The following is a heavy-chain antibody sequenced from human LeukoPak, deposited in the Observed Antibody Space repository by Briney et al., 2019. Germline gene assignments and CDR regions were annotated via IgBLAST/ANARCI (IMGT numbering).Heavy chain of an antibody. CDR1: GGSITGYY. Sequence: SETLSLTCTVSGGSITGYYWNWIRQPAGQGLEWLGRVYSSGVGNYNPSLTSRVTMSVGTSKNQFSLKLTSLTAADTAVYYCAREEFLHEIDSSGYFVYWGQGTLVTVSS. D-gene: IGHD3-22*01. CDR3: AREEFLHEIDSSGYFVY. J-gene: IGHJ4*02. V-gene: IGHV4-4*07. CDR2: VYSSGVG.